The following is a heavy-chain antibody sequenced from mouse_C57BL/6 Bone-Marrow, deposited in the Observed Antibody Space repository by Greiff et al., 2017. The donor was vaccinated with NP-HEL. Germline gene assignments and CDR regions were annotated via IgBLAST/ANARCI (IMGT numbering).Heavy chain of an antibody. CDR1: GYTFTSYG. CDR2: IYPRSGNT. J-gene: IGHJ1*03. Sequence: VKLMESGAELARPGASVKLSCKASGYTFTSYGISWVKQRTGQGLEWIGEIYPRSGNTYYNEKFKGKATLTADKSSSTAYMELRSLTSEDSAVYFCARSSYSNYWYFDVWGTGTTVTVSS. D-gene: IGHD2-5*01. V-gene: IGHV1-81*01. CDR3: ARSSYSNYWYFDV.